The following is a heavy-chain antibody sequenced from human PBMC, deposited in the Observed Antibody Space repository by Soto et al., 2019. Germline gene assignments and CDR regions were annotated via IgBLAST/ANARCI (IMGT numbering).Heavy chain of an antibody. D-gene: IGHD1-26*01. CDR1: GGSISSSSYY. J-gene: IGHJ4*02. CDR3: ARTDQSGSYYESFDY. Sequence: SETLSLTCTVSGGSISSSSYYWCWIRHPPGKGLEWIGSIYYSGSTYYNPSLKSRVTISVDTSKNQFSLKLSSVTAADTAVYYCARTDQSGSYYESFDYWGQGTLVTVSS. V-gene: IGHV4-39*01. CDR2: IYYSGST.